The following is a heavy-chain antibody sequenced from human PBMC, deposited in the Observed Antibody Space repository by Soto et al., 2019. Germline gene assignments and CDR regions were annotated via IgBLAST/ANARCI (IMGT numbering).Heavy chain of an antibody. CDR3: AKDAPGTDGWYYFDY. Sequence: EVQLLESGGGLVQPGGSLRPSCAASGFTFSRHAMGWVRQAPGKGLEWVSLINVNIGSTQYADSVKGRFTISRDNSKNTLYLQMNSLRAEDTAVYYCAKDAPGTDGWYYFDYWGQGTLVTVSS. V-gene: IGHV3-23*01. J-gene: IGHJ4*02. CDR1: GFTFSRHA. D-gene: IGHD6-19*01. CDR2: INVNIGST.